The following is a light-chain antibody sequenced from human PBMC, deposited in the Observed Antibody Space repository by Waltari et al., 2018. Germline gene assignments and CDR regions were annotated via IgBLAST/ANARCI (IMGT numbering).Light chain of an antibody. Sequence: ELVMTQSPAILSVSPGAGATLSCSASHGIGTDLAWYQKKPGQAPRRLIYDASTRAPGIPARLTGGGSGTEFTLVINSLQSEDSALYCCQQYRDWYSFGQGTKLEIK. J-gene: IGKJ2*01. CDR2: DAS. CDR3: QQYRDWYS. V-gene: IGKV3-15*01. CDR1: HGIGTD.